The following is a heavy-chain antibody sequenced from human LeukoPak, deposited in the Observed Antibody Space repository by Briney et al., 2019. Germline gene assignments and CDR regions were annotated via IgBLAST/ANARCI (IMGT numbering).Heavy chain of an antibody. Sequence: PGGSLRLSCAASGFTFNNYALSWVRQAPGKGLEWVSGILQSGGSTSYADSVKGRFTISRDNSKNTLYLQMNSLRVEDTALYYCAKDAVRGDGYWEFDSWGQGTLVTVSS. CDR3: AKDAVRGDGYWEFDS. D-gene: IGHD5-24*01. CDR2: ILQSGGST. J-gene: IGHJ4*02. V-gene: IGHV3-23*01. CDR1: GFTFNNYA.